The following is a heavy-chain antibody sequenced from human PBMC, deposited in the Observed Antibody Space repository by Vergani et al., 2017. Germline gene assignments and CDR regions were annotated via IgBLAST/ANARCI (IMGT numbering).Heavy chain of an antibody. CDR1: GASIRSSNYY. J-gene: IGHJ5*02. CDR2: IYYSGST. D-gene: IGHD6-19*01. Sequence: QLPLQESGPGLVKPSATLSLTFSVSGASIRSSNYYWGWIRQPPGKGLEWIAVIYYSGSTYYNPSLKSRVTISVDTSKNQFSLKLSSVTAADTAVYFCARHSTVEWLVKLGWIDPWGEGSLVTVSS. V-gene: IGHV4-39*01. CDR3: ARHSTVEWLVKLGWIDP.